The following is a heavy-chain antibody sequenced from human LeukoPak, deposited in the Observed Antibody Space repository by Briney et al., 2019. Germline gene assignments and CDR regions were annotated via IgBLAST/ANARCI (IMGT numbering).Heavy chain of an antibody. CDR3: ARSCISTTCPFDF. J-gene: IGHJ2*01. CDR2: IDIDGSGT. D-gene: IGHD2-2*01. CDR1: GFSLSGFW. V-gene: IGHV3-74*01. Sequence: GGPLRLSCAASGFSLSGFWMHWVRQAPGKGLLWVSHIDIDGSGTSYVDSVKGRFTISRDNAQNTLYLQMNSLRAEDTAVYYCARSCISTTCPFDFWGRGTLVTVSS.